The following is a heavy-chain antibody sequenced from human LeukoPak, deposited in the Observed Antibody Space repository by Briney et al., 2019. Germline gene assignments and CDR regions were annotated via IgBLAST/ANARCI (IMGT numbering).Heavy chain of an antibody. CDR1: GFTFSSYW. V-gene: IGHV3-7*01. CDR2: IKQDGSEK. Sequence: PGGSLRLSCAASGFTFSSYWMSWVRQAPGKGLEWVANIKQDGSEKYYVDSVKGRFTISRDNAKNSLYLQMNSLRAEDTAVYYCARMGEIHWYGVYFDYWGQGTLVTVSS. CDR3: ARMGEIHWYGVYFDY. J-gene: IGHJ4*02. D-gene: IGHD3-16*01.